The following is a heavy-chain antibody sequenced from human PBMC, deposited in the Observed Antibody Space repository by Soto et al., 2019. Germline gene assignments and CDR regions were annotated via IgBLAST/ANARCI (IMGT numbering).Heavy chain of an antibody. CDR1: GFTFSSYA. CDR3: ARGESGSYYFSACDI. V-gene: IGHV3-30-3*01. Sequence: QVQLVESGGGVVQPGRSLRLSCAASGFTFSSYAMHWVRPAPGKGLEWVAVISYDGSNKYYADSVKGRFTISRDNSKNTLYLQMNSLRAEDTAVYYCARGESGSYYFSACDIWGQGTMVTVSS. J-gene: IGHJ3*02. CDR2: ISYDGSNK. D-gene: IGHD1-26*01.